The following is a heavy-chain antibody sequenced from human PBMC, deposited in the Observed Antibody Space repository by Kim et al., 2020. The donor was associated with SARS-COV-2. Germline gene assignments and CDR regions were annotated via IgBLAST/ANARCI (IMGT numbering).Heavy chain of an antibody. CDR1: GFTFSSYA. CDR3: SKPPRGAVASSDN. J-gene: IGHJ4*02. CDR2: ISGSGGST. V-gene: IGHV3-23*01. Sequence: GGSLRLSCAASGFTFSSYAMSWVRQAPGKGLEWVSAISGSGGSTYYADSAKGRFTISSDNSKNTLYLQMHSLRAEDTAASYCSKPPRGAVASSDNWGQGT. D-gene: IGHD6-19*01.